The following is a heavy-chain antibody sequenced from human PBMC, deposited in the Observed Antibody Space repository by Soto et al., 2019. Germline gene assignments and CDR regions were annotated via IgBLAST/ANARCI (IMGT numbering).Heavy chain of an antibody. Sequence: SETLSLTCSVSGCSILGYYWSWIRQPPGKGLEWIGYIYYSGSTNYNPFLKSRVTISVDTSKNQFSLRLSSVTAADAAMYYCAVGGYSYGEFDYWCQGNRVTVFS. CDR3: AVGGYSYGEFDY. J-gene: IGHJ4*02. V-gene: IGHV4-59*01. CDR2: IYYSGST. D-gene: IGHD5-18*01. CDR1: GCSILGYY.